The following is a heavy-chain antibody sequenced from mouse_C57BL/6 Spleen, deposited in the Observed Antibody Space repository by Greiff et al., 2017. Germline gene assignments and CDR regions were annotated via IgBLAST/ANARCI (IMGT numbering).Heavy chain of an antibody. CDR1: GYTFTSYW. Sequence: QVQLQQPGAELVKPGASVKMSCKASGYTFTSYWITWVKQRPGQGLEWIGDIYPGSGGTNYNEKFKSKATLTVDTSSSTAYMQLSSLTSEDSAVYYCARNEPSYAMDYWGQGTSVTVSS. CDR2: IYPGSGGT. J-gene: IGHJ4*01. V-gene: IGHV1-55*01. CDR3: ARNEPSYAMDY.